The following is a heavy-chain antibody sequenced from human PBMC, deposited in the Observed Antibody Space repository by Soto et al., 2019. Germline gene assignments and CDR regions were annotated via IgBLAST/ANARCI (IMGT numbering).Heavy chain of an antibody. CDR3: ARDTGDGYNLGYYYYGMDV. CDR2: ISAYNGNT. D-gene: IGHD5-12*01. J-gene: IGHJ6*02. Sequence: SVKVSCKASGYTFTSYGSSCGRQTPGQGLEWMGWISAYNGNTNYAQKLQGRVTMTTDTSTSTAYMELRSLRSDDTAVYYCARDTGDGYNLGYYYYGMDVWGQGTTVLVSS. V-gene: IGHV1-18*01. CDR1: GYTFTSYG.